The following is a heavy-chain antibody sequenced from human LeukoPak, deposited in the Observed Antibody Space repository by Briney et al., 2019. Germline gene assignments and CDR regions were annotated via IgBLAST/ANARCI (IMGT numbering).Heavy chain of an antibody. D-gene: IGHD2-21*02. V-gene: IGHV4-39*07. CDR3: ARALVTAILYED. CDR1: GGSISSSYYY. J-gene: IGHJ4*02. CDR2: IYYSGST. Sequence: SETLSLTCTVSGGSISSSYYYWGWIRQPPGKGLEWIGSIYYSGSTNYNPSLKSRVTISVDTSKNQFSLKLSSVTAADTAVYYCARALVTAILYEDWGQGTLVTVSS.